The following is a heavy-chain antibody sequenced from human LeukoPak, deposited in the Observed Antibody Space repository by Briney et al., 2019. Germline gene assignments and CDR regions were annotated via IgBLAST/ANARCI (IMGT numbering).Heavy chain of an antibody. Sequence: PGGSLRLSCADSGFTFSDYYMSWIRQAPGKGLEWVSYISTSGSTKYYADSVKGRFTISRDNSKDTLYLQMNSLRAEDTAVYYCAKVVLSETYYFDYWGQGTLVTVSS. CDR1: GFTFSDYY. CDR3: AKVVLSETYYFDY. J-gene: IGHJ4*02. CDR2: ISTSGSTK. D-gene: IGHD2-8*02. V-gene: IGHV3-11*01.